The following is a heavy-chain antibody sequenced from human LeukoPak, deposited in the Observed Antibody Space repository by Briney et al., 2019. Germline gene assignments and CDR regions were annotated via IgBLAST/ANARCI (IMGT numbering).Heavy chain of an antibody. CDR3: ARVSPIAVAGTHYYYGMDV. V-gene: IGHV1-69*13. D-gene: IGHD6-19*01. J-gene: IGHJ6*02. CDR2: IIPIFGTA. CDR1: GGTFSSYA. Sequence: ASVKVSCKASGGTFSSYAISWVRQAPGQGLEWMGGIIPIFGTANYAQKFQGRVTITADESTSTAYMELSSLRSEDTAVYYCARVSPIAVAGTHYYYGMDVWGQGTTVAVSS.